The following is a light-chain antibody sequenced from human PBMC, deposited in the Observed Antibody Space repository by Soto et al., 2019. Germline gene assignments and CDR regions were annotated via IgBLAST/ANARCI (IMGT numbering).Light chain of an antibody. CDR1: SSDVGAYNY. J-gene: IGLJ1*01. V-gene: IGLV2-14*01. Sequence: QSALTQPASVSGSPGQSITISCTGTSSDVGAYNYVSWYQQHPGKAPKLMIYDVSNRPSGVSDRFSGSKSGNTASLTISGLQAEDEADYSCSSYTSSNTYVFGTGTKLTVL. CDR2: DVS. CDR3: SSYTSSNTYV.